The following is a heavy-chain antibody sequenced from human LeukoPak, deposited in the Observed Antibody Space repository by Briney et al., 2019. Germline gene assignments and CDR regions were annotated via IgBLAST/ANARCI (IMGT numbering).Heavy chain of an antibody. D-gene: IGHD3-16*01. J-gene: IGHJ5*02. CDR3: ARGEVHWFDP. V-gene: IGHV1-2*04. CDR2: INPNSGGT. Sequence: GASVKVSCKASGGTFSSYAISWVRQAPGQGLEWMGWINPNSGGTNYAQKFQGWVTMTRDTSISTAYMELSRLRSDDTAVYYCARGEVHWFDPWGQGTLVTVSS. CDR1: GGTFSSYA.